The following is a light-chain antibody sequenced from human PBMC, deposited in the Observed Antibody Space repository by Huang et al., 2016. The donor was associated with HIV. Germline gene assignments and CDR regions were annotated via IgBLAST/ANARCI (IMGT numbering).Light chain of an antibody. CDR1: QNIFHSPNNKNY. CDR2: WAA. CDR3: QQYYVTPLT. J-gene: IGKJ4*01. Sequence: DIVMTQSPDSLAVSLGERAIINCKSSQNIFHSPNNKNYLAWYQQKPGQPPKLLISWAASRESWVPDRFSGSGSGTDFTLSISSLQAEDVAVYYCQQYYVTPLTFGGGTKVQIK. V-gene: IGKV4-1*01.